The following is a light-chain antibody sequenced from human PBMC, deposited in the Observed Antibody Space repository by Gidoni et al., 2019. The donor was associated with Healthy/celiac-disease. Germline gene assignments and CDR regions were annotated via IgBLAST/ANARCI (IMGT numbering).Light chain of an antibody. CDR2: DAS. CDR1: QSVSSY. J-gene: IGKJ3*01. CDR3: QQRSNWPPFT. Sequence: VLKQSPATLSLSPGERATLSCRASQSVSSYLAWYQQKPGQAPRLLIYDASNRATGIPARFSGSGSGTDFTLTISSLEPEDFAVYYCQQRSNWPPFTFGPGTKVDIK. V-gene: IGKV3-11*01.